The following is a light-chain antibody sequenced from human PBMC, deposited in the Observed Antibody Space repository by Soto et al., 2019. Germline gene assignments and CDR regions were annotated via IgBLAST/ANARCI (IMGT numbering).Light chain of an antibody. V-gene: IGKV3-20*01. CDR3: QQYGSSPLLT. J-gene: IGKJ4*01. CDR2: GAS. Sequence: EIVLTQSPGTLSLSPGYRATLSCRASQSVSSSYLAWYQQKPGQAPRLLIYGASSRATGIPDRFSGSGSGTDFTITISRLEPEDFAVYYCQQYGSSPLLTFGGGTKVEIK. CDR1: QSVSSSY.